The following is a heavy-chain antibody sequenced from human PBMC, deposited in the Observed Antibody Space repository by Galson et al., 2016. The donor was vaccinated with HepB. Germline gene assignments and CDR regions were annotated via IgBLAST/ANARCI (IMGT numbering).Heavy chain of an antibody. CDR3: ARELDHSFYFDY. J-gene: IGHJ4*02. CDR2: TYYRSKWFR. D-gene: IGHD1-14*01. Sequence: RTYYRSKWFRGYAVSVKGRITINPDTSKNQFSLQLDSVTPEDTAVYYCARELDHSFYFDYWGQGTLLTVSS. V-gene: IGHV6-1*01.